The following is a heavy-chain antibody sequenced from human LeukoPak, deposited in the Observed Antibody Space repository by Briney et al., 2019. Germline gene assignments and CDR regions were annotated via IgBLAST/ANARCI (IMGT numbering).Heavy chain of an antibody. CDR2: INHSGST. V-gene: IGHV4-38-2*02. Sequence: SETLSLTCTVSGYSISSGYYWSWIRQPPGKGLEWIGEINHSGSTNYNPSLKSRVTISVDTSKNQFSLKLSSVTAADTAVYYCARGPAKLLWFGERKLYMDVWGKGTTVTISS. CDR3: ARGPAKLLWFGERKLYMDV. CDR1: GYSISSGYY. D-gene: IGHD3-10*01. J-gene: IGHJ6*03.